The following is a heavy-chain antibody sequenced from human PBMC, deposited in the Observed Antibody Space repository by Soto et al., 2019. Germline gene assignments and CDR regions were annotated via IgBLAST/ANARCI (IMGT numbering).Heavy chain of an antibody. CDR3: VKDNGSGCDWLRDGDASHI. V-gene: IGHV3-30*18. J-gene: IGHJ3*02. CDR1: GVTFSSYG. D-gene: IGHD5-12*01. CDR2: ISYDGSNK. Sequence: GGSLRLSCAASGVTFSSYGMHWVRQAPGKGLEWVAVISYDGSNKYYADSVKGRLTISRDNSKNTLYLQMNSLRGEDTAVYYCVKDNGSGCDWLRDGDASHIWGQGTMVTVSS.